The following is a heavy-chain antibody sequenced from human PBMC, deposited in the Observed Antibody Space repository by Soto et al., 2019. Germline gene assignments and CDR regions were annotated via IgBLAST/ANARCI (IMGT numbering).Heavy chain of an antibody. CDR3: ARATIFGVPYYYYMDV. V-gene: IGHV3-66*01. J-gene: IGHJ6*03. D-gene: IGHD3-3*01. Sequence: GGSLRLSCAASGFTVSSNYMSWVRQAPGKGLEWVSVIYSGGSTYYADSVKGRFAISRDNSKNTLYLQMNSLIAEDTAVYYCARATIFGVPYYYYMDVWGKGTTVTVSS. CDR1: GFTVSSNY. CDR2: IYSGGST.